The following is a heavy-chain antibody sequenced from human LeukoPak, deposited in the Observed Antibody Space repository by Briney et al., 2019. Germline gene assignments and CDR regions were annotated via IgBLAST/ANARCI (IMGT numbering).Heavy chain of an antibody. D-gene: IGHD3-10*01. CDR2: IKQDGSEK. J-gene: IGHJ4*02. Sequence: GGSLRLSCAAFGFTFSSYWMSWVRQAPGKGLEWVANIKQDGSEKYYVDSVKGRFTISRDNAKNSLYLQMNSLRAEDTAVYYCAKGSRITMVRGVLMGDYWGQGTLVTVSS. CDR3: AKGSRITMVRGVLMGDY. V-gene: IGHV3-7*03. CDR1: GFTFSSYW.